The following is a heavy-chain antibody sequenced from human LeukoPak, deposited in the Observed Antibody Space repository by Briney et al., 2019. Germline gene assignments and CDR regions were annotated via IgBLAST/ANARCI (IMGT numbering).Heavy chain of an antibody. CDR2: ISSSSSYI. D-gene: IGHD4/OR15-4a*01. V-gene: IGHV3-21*01. J-gene: IGHJ4*02. CDR1: GFTFSSYS. CDR3: ARVLPGGRDSGADY. Sequence: PGGSLRLSCAASGFTFSSYSMNWVRQAPGKGLEWVSSISSSSSYIYYADSVKGRFTISRDNAKNSLYLQMNSLRAEDTAVYYCARVLPGGRDSGADYWGQGTLVTVSS.